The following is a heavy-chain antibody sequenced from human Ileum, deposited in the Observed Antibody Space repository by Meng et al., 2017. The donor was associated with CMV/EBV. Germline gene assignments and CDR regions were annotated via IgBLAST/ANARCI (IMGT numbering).Heavy chain of an antibody. CDR2: IYWNDDK. V-gene: IGHV2-5*01. CDR3: AHSSLYSSSWLYFDY. Sequence: GFSLSTSGVGGGWIRQPPGTALEWLALIYWNDDKRYSPSLRSRLPITKDTSKNQVVLTMTNMDPVDTATYYCAHSSLYSSSWLYFDYWGQGTLVTVSS. J-gene: IGHJ4*02. CDR1: GFSLSTSGVG. D-gene: IGHD6-13*01.